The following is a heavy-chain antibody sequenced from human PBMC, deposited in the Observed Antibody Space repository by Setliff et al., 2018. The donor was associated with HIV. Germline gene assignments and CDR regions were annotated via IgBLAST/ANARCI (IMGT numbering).Heavy chain of an antibody. CDR1: GFTFSTYD. Sequence: GGSLRLSCAASGFTFSTYDMHWVRQPTGRGLEWVSVIGAAGGTSYRNSVKGQFIVSRENAKNSLYLQMNNLRAGDTAVYYCVRELGRPGSWYFDLWGRGTLVTVSS. CDR2: IGAAGGT. V-gene: IGHV3-13*01. J-gene: IGHJ2*01. CDR3: VRELGRPGSWYFDL. D-gene: IGHD7-27*01.